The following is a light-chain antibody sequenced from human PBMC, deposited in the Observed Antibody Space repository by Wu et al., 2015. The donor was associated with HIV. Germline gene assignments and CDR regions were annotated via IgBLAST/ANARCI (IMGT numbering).Light chain of an antibody. J-gene: IGKJ2*01. V-gene: IGKV1-39*01. CDR3: QQSYSTPPMYN. CDR2: AAS. CDR1: QSISIY. Sequence: DIQMTQSPSSLSASVGDRVSITCRTSQSISIYLNWYQHKPGKAPKLLIYAASILQGGVSSRFSGSGSGTDFTLTISSLQAEDFATYYCQQSYSTPPMYNFGQGPNWRSN.